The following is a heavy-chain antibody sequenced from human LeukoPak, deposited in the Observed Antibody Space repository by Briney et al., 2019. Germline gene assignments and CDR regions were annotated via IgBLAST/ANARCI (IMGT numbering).Heavy chain of an antibody. CDR1: GYTLTELS. CDR2: FDPEDGET. D-gene: IGHD3-22*01. Sequence: ASVKVSCKVSGYTLTELSMHWVRQAPGKGLEWMGGFDPEDGETIYAQKFQGRVTMTEDTSTDTAYMELSSLRSEDTAVYYCATNYYDSSGYPWFDYWGQGTLVTVSS. J-gene: IGHJ4*02. CDR3: ATNYYDSSGYPWFDY. V-gene: IGHV1-24*01.